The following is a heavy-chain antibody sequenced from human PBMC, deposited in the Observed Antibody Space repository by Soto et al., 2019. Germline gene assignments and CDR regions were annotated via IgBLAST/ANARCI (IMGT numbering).Heavy chain of an antibody. CDR3: AKDGQLAYNWFDP. J-gene: IGHJ5*02. Sequence: EVQLLESGGGLVQPGGSLRLSCAASGFTCSSYAMSWVRQAPGKGLEWVSAISGSGGSTYYADSVKGRFTISRDKSKNTLYLQMNSLRAEDTAVYYCAKDGQLAYNWFDPWGQGTLVTVSS. D-gene: IGHD6-6*01. CDR1: GFTCSSYA. V-gene: IGHV3-23*01. CDR2: ISGSGGST.